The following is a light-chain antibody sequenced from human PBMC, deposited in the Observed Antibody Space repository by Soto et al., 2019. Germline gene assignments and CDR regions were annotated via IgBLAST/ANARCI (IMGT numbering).Light chain of an antibody. CDR3: SSYTISSTYVV. CDR2: DVS. Sequence: QSALTQPASVSGSPGQSITISCTGTSSDVGGYNYVSWYQQHPGKAPKLMIYDVSNRPSGVSNRFSGSKSGNTASLTISGFQAEDEADYYCSSYTISSTYVVFGGGTKLTVL. V-gene: IGLV2-14*01. J-gene: IGLJ2*01. CDR1: SSDVGGYNY.